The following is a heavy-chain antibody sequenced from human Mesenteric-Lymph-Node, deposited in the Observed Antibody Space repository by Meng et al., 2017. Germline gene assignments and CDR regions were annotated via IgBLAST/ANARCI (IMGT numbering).Heavy chain of an antibody. CDR2: INAGNGNT. V-gene: IGHV1-3*01. J-gene: IGHJ5*02. CDR3: ARCIAVAGNWFDP. Sequence: QVHLWQAGAEVKKPGALLKVSCKASGYTFTTYAIHWVRQAPGQRLEWMGWINAGNGNTRYSQKFQGRVSITRDTSASTAYMELSSLRSEDTAVYYCARCIAVAGNWFDPRGQGTLVTVSS. CDR1: GYTFTTYA. D-gene: IGHD6-19*01.